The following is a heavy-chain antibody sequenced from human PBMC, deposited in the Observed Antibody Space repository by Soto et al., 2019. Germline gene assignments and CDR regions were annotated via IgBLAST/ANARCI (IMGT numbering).Heavy chain of an antibody. D-gene: IGHD5-18*01. Sequence: PSETLSLTCAVYGGSFSGYYWSWIRQPPGKGLEWIGEINHSGSTNYNPSLKSRVTISVDTSKNQFSLKLSSVTAADTAVYYCARVVDTAMVIDYCGQGTMVTVSS. J-gene: IGHJ4*02. CDR3: ARVVDTAMVIDY. V-gene: IGHV4-34*01. CDR2: INHSGST. CDR1: GGSFSGYY.